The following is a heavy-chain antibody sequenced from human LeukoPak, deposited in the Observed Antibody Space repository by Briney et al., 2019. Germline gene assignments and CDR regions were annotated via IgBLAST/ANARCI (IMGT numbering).Heavy chain of an antibody. Sequence: GASVKVSCKASGGTFRSYAISWVRQAPGQGLEWMGGIIPIFGTANYAQKVQGRVTMTTDESTSTAYMELSSLRSEDTAVYYCARGSIDGGYSNLIWGQGTMVTVSS. CDR1: GGTFRSYA. CDR2: IIPIFGTA. V-gene: IGHV1-69*05. D-gene: IGHD4-11*01. CDR3: ARGSIDGGYSNLI. J-gene: IGHJ3*02.